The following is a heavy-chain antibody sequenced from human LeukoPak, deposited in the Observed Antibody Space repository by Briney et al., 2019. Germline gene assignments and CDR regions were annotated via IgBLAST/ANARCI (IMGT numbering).Heavy chain of an antibody. J-gene: IGHJ1*01. CDR2: IYGIENT. Sequence: KPSETLSLTCSISADSITSGYWSWIRQPPGKGLEWIGYIYGIENTDYNPSLKSRVTISLDTSKNQLSLNLTAVTAADTAVYYCAGRGQRYLRDWGQGTLVTVSS. D-gene: IGHD2-15*01. V-gene: IGHV4-59*08. CDR3: AGRGQRYLRD. CDR1: ADSITSGY.